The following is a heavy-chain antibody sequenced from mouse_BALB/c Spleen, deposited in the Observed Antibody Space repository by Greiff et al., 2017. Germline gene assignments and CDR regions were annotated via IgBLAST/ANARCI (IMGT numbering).Heavy chain of an antibody. CDR1: GYAFSSSW. D-gene: IGHD2-3*01. V-gene: IGHV1-82*01. J-gene: IGHJ2*01. Sequence: VKLMESGPELVKPGASVKISCKASGYAFSSSWMNWVKQRPGQGLEWIGRIYPGDGDTNYNGKFKGKATLTADKSSSTAYMQLSSLTSVDSAVYFCASIYDGYSHYFDYWGQGTTLTVSS. CDR2: IYPGDGDT. CDR3: ASIYDGYSHYFDY.